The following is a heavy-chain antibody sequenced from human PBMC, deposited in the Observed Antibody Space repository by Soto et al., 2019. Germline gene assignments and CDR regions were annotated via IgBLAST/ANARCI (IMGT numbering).Heavy chain of an antibody. CDR2: INPNSGAT. CDR3: ARDPSYYGMDV. J-gene: IGHJ6*02. CDR1: GYTVSELS. Sequence: ASVKVSCKVSGYTVSELSMHWVQQAPGQGLEWMGWINPNSGATNYAQKFQGWVTMTRDTSITTAYMELSRLISDDTAVYYCARDPSYYGMDVWGQGTTVTVSS. V-gene: IGHV1-2*04.